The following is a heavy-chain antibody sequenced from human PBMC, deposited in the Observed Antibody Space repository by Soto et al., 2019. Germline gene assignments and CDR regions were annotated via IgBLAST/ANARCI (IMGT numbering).Heavy chain of an antibody. J-gene: IGHJ4*02. CDR3: AKEVSLGSTVDLGY. D-gene: IGHD7-27*01. CDR1: GFTFTIFA. V-gene: IGHV3-23*01. CDR2: ISGSGGST. Sequence: GGSLRLSXAASGFTFTIFAMSWVRQSPGKGLEWVSTISGSGGSTYYADAVKGRFTISRYNSMGTLYLQMKSLRVEDTAIDYCAKEVSLGSTVDLGYWGQGTLVTVSS.